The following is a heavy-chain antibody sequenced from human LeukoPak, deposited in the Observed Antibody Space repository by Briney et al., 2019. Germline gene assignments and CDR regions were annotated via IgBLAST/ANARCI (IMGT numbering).Heavy chain of an antibody. CDR3: ASGTPYGDYGFDY. D-gene: IGHD4-17*01. CDR1: GFTFSSYS. V-gene: IGHV3-21*01. Sequence: GGSLRLSCAASGFTFSSYSMNWVRQAPGKGLEWVSSISSSSSYIYYADSVKGRFTISRDNAKNSLYLQMNSLRAEDTAVYYCASGTPYGDYGFDYWGQGTLVTVSS. CDR2: ISSSSSYI. J-gene: IGHJ4*02.